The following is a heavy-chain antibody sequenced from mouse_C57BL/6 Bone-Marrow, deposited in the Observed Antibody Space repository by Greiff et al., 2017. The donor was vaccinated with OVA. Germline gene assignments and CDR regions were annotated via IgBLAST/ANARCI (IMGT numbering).Heavy chain of an antibody. CDR3: ARPHDGYYWYFDV. D-gene: IGHD2-3*01. Sequence: DVKLVESGGGLVKPGGSLKLSCAASGFTFSDYGMHWVRQAPEKGLEWVAYISSGSSTIYYADTVKGRFTISRDNAKNTLFLQMTSLRSEDTAMYYCARPHDGYYWYFDVWGTGTTVTVSS. CDR2: ISSGSSTI. CDR1: GFTFSDYG. V-gene: IGHV5-17*01. J-gene: IGHJ1*03.